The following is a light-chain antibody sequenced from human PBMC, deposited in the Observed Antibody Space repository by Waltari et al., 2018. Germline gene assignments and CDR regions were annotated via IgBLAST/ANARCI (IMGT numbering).Light chain of an antibody. Sequence: QSALTQPASVSGSPGQSITISCTGTSSDVGAYDYVSWYQQYPGKAPKLIIYEVSNRFSGVSNRFSGSKSGKTASLTISGLQAEDEADYYCCSFAGSQTVIFGGGTRLTVL. CDR3: CSFAGSQTVI. CDR1: SSDVGAYDY. J-gene: IGLJ2*01. CDR2: EVS. V-gene: IGLV2-14*01.